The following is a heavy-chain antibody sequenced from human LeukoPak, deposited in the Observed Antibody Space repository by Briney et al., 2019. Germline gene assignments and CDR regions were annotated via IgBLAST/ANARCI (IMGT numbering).Heavy chain of an antibody. J-gene: IGHJ3*02. Sequence: GGSLRLSCAASGFPFSDHEMNWVRQAPGKGLEWVSYISSSGSDKYYPDSVKGRFTISRDNAKNSLYLQMNSLRAEDTTVYYCARRTSGAFAIWGQGTKVTVSS. CDR3: ARRTSGAFAI. CDR2: ISSSGSDK. CDR1: GFPFSDHE. V-gene: IGHV3-48*03.